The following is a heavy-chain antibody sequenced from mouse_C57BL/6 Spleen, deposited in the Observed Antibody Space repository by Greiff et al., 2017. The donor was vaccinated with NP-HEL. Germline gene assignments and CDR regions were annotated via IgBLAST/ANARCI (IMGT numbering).Heavy chain of an antibody. CDR1: GYSFTDYN. J-gene: IGHJ4*01. CDR3: ARRVYDGYPCAMDY. V-gene: IGHV1-39*01. D-gene: IGHD2-3*01. CDR2: INPNYGTT. Sequence: EVQLQQSGPELVKPGASVKISCKASGYSFTDYNMNWVKQSHGKSLEWIGVINPNYGTTSYNQKFKGKATLTVDQASSTAYMQLNSLTSEDSAVYYCARRVYDGYPCAMDYWGQGTSVTVSS.